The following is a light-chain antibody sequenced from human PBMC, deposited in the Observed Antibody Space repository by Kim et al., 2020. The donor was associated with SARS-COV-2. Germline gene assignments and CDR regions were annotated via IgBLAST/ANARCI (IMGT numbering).Light chain of an antibody. CDR2: DIS. CDR1: QSVNSD. Sequence: IVLTQSPATLSLSPGERATLSRRATQSVNSDLAWYEHKPGQAPRLLIYDISNRAPGIPARFSGSGTGTDFTLTISSLEPEDSAVYYCQQRDTRPYTFGQGTKLEI. J-gene: IGKJ2*01. CDR3: QQRDTRPYT. V-gene: IGKV3D-11*02.